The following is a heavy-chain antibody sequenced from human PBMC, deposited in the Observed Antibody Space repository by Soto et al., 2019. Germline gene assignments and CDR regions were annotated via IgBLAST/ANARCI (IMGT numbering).Heavy chain of an antibody. CDR1: VYTFNNYN. CDR2: MNPNTGNT. J-gene: IGHJ6*03. D-gene: IGHD6-25*01. CDR3: AREAASDPSFYYHYMDV. V-gene: IGHV1-8*01. Sequence: GPSVKVSCKASVYTFNNYNINWVRQATGQGLEWMGWMNPNTGNTGYAEKFQGRVTMTRNSSINTAYMELSGLRSDDTAVYYCAREAASDPSFYYHYMDVWGKGTTVTVSS.